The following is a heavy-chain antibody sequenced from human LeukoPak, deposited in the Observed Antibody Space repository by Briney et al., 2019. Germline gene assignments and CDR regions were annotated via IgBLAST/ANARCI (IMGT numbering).Heavy chain of an antibody. CDR3: ARGWANGRLLFRDAFDI. CDR1: GGSFSGYY. Sequence: SETLSLTCAVYGGSFSGYYWSWIRQPPGKGLEWIGEINHRGSTNYNPSLKSRVTISLDTSKNQFSLKLSSVTPEDTAVYYCARGWANGRLLFRDAFDIWGQGTMVTVSS. D-gene: IGHD2-8*01. CDR2: INHRGST. J-gene: IGHJ3*02. V-gene: IGHV4-34*01.